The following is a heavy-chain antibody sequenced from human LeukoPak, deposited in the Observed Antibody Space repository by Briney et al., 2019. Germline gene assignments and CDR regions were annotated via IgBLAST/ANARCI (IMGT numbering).Heavy chain of an antibody. V-gene: IGHV4-59*01. Sequence: SETLSLTCTVSGVSISSYYWSWIRQPPGKGLEWIGYIYYSGSTNYNPSLKSRVTISVDTSKNQFSLKLSSVTAADTAVYYCARSTPLYSSGWCPNWFDPWGQGTLVTVSS. CDR1: GVSISSYY. D-gene: IGHD6-19*01. J-gene: IGHJ5*02. CDR3: ARSTPLYSSGWCPNWFDP. CDR2: IYYSGST.